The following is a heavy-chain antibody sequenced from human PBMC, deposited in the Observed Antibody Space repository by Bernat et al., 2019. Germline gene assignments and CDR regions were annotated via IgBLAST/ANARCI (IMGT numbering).Heavy chain of an antibody. CDR2: ISAYNGNT. D-gene: IGHD2-15*01. J-gene: IGHJ4*02. V-gene: IGHV1-18*01. CDR1: GYTFTSYG. CDR3: ARDRSCSGGSCYPKAYFDY. Sequence: QVQLVQSGAEVKKPGASVKVSCKASGYTFTSYGISWVRQAPGQGLEWMGWISAYNGNTNYAQKLQGRVTMTTDTSTSTAYMELRSLRSDDTAVYYCARDRSCSGGSCYPKAYFDYWGQGTLVTVSS.